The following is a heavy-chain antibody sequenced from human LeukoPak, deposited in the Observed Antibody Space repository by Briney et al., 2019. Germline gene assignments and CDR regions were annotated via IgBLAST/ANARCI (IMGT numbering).Heavy chain of an antibody. CDR2: IYSGGRT. D-gene: IGHD1-26*01. CDR1: GFTVYSNF. CDR3: ARDASSIFEGDGMDV. Sequence: PGGSLRLSCAASGFTVYSNFMSWVRQAPGKGLEWVSVIYSGGRTYYADSVKGRFTISRDNYKNRLYLQMDSLRAEDTAVYYCARDASSIFEGDGMDVWGPGTTVTVSS. V-gene: IGHV3-66*01. J-gene: IGHJ6*02.